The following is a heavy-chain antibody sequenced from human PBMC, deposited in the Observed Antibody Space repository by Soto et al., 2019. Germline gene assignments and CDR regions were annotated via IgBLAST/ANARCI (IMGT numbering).Heavy chain of an antibody. CDR1: GGTFSSYT. CDR3: ARFWGSYGMDV. V-gene: IGHV1-69*02. J-gene: IGHJ6*02. D-gene: IGHD3-16*01. Sequence: QVQLVQSGAEVKKPGSSVKVSCKASGGTFSSYTISWVRQAPGQGLEWMGRIIPILGIANYAQKFQGRVTITADKSTSTAYMERSSLRSEDTAVYYCARFWGSYGMDVWGQGTTVTVSS. CDR2: IIPILGIA.